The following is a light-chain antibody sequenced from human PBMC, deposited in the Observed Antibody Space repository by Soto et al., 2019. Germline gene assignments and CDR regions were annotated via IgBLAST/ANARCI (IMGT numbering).Light chain of an antibody. Sequence: YELTQPPSVSVSPGQTASITCSGAKLGDKYACWYQQKPGQSPVLVIYQDSKRPSGIPERFSGSNSGNTATLTISGTQAMDEADYYCQAWDTSTRVVFGGGTKLTVL. V-gene: IGLV3-1*01. J-gene: IGLJ2*01. CDR3: QAWDTSTRVV. CDR2: QDS. CDR1: KLGDKY.